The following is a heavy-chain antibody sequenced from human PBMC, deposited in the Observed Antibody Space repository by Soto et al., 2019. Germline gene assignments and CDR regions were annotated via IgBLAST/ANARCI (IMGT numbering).Heavy chain of an antibody. D-gene: IGHD6-6*01. CDR1: GFTFSSYA. CDR3: AMEQLVLSGMDV. V-gene: IGHV3-23*01. CDR2: ISGSGGST. Sequence: TGGSLRLSCAASGFTFSSYAMSWVRQAPGKGLEWVSAISGSGGSTYYADSAKGRFTISRDNSKNTLYLQMNSLRAEDTAVYYCAMEQLVLSGMDVWAQGTTVTVSS. J-gene: IGHJ6*02.